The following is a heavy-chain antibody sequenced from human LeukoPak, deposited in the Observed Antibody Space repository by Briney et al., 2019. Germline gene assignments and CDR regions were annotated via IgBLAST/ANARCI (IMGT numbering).Heavy chain of an antibody. V-gene: IGHV3-48*03. D-gene: IGHD1-26*01. J-gene: IGHJ4*02. CDR3: ARAVGATVYFDY. Sequence: GGSLRLSCAASGFTFSSYEMNWVRQAPGKGLEWVSYISSSASIIYYADSVKGRFTISRDNAKNSLYLQMNSLRAEDTAVYYCARAVGATVYFDYWGQGTLVTVSS. CDR1: GFTFSSYE. CDR2: ISSSASII.